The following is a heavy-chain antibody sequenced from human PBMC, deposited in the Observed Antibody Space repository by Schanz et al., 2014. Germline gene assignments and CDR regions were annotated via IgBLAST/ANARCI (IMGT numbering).Heavy chain of an antibody. D-gene: IGHD2-2*01. Sequence: QEQLVESGGGLVKPGGSLRLSCAAYGFTLSSYAMHWVRQAPGKGLEWVAVISYDGSNKYYADSVKGRFTISRDNSKNTLYLHMNTLRSEDTAVYYCAKDSTHIDIVLVPTAIDYWGQGTLVTVSS. J-gene: IGHJ4*02. V-gene: IGHV3-30-3*01. CDR1: GFTLSSYA. CDR3: AKDSTHIDIVLVPTAIDY. CDR2: ISYDGSNK.